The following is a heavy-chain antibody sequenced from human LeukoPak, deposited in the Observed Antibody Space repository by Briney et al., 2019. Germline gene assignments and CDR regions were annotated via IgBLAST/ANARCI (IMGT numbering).Heavy chain of an antibody. J-gene: IGHJ4*02. Sequence: ASVKVSCKASVYTFTGYYMHWVRQAPGQGLEWMGWINPNSGGTNYAQKFQGRVTMTRDTSISTAYMELSSLRSEDTAVYYCATSEKGGYSYGWNYWGQGTLVTVSS. V-gene: IGHV1-2*02. CDR2: INPNSGGT. D-gene: IGHD5-18*01. CDR3: ATSEKGGYSYGWNY. CDR1: VYTFTGYY.